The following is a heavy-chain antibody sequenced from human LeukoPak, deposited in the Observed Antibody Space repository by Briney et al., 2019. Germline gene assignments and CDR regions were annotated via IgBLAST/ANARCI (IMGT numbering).Heavy chain of an antibody. D-gene: IGHD1-26*01. V-gene: IGHV4-38-2*02. Sequence: PSETLSLTCTVSGYSISSGYYWGWIRQPPGKGLEWIGSIYHSGSTYYNPSLKSRVTISVDTSKNHFSLKLSSVTAADTAVYYCARMLRTVWELPYYWGQGTLVTVSS. CDR2: IYHSGST. CDR3: ARMLRTVWELPYY. J-gene: IGHJ4*02. CDR1: GYSISSGYY.